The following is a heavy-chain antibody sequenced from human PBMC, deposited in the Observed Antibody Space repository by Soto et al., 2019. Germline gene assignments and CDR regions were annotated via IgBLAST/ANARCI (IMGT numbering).Heavy chain of an antibody. Sequence: SGTLALSCTFSGGSISSCGYHWSWIRQHPGKGLEWIGYIYYSGSTYYNPSLKSRVTISVDTSKNQFSLKLSSVIAAVTAVYYCARDRTATWFDPWGQGTLVTVSS. D-gene: IGHD2-21*02. CDR1: GGSISSCGYH. CDR3: ARDRTATWFDP. V-gene: IGHV4-31*03. J-gene: IGHJ5*02. CDR2: IYYSGST.